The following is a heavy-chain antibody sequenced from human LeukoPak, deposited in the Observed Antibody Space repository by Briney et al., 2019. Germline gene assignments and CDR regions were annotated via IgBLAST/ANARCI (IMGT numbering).Heavy chain of an antibody. CDR1: GGSISSYY. V-gene: IGHV4-59*01. CDR3: ASLSRSGWYH. CDR2: IYYSGST. D-gene: IGHD6-19*01. J-gene: IGHJ5*02. Sequence: KASETLSLTCTVSGGSISSYYWSWIRQPPGKGLEWIGYIYYSGSTNYNPSLESRVTISVDTSKNQFSLKLSSVTAADTAVYYCASLSRSGWYHWGQGTLVTVSS.